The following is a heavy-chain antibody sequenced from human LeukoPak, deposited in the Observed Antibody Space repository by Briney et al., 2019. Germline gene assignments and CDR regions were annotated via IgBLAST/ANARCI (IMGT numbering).Heavy chain of an antibody. V-gene: IGHV3-48*03. CDR1: GFTFNIYE. J-gene: IGHJ3*02. D-gene: IGHD3-10*01. Sequence: PGGSLRLSCAASGFTFNIYEMNWVRQAPGKGLEWVSYISNSGSTKYYADSVKGRFTISRDNAKKSLCVQMNSLRAEDTAVYYCARDSGDGFDIWGQGTMVTVSS. CDR2: ISNSGSTK. CDR3: ARDSGDGFDI.